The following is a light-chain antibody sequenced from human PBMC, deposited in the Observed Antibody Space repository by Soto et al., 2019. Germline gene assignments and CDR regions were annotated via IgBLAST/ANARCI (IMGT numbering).Light chain of an antibody. CDR1: SSDVGGYNY. Sequence: QSVLTQPASVSGSPGQSITISCTGTSSDVGGYNYVSWYQQHPGKAPKLMIYDVSNRPSGVSNRFSGSKSGNTASLTISGLQAGDEADYCCSSYTSSSTGVFGGGTKLAVL. V-gene: IGLV2-14*01. J-gene: IGLJ3*02. CDR2: DVS. CDR3: SSYTSSSTGV.